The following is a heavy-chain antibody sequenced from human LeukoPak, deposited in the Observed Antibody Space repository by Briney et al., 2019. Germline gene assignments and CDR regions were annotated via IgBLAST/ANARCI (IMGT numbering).Heavy chain of an antibody. CDR2: ISSNGGST. CDR3: ARAPHSGRTGYFDY. CDR1: GFTFSSYA. Sequence: QPGGSLRLSCAASGFTFSSYAMHWVRQAPGKGLEYVSAISSNGGSTYYANSVKGGFTISGDNSKNTLYLQMGSLRAEDMAVYYCARAPHSGRTGYFDYWGQGTLVTVSS. J-gene: IGHJ4*02. D-gene: IGHD1-26*01. V-gene: IGHV3-64*01.